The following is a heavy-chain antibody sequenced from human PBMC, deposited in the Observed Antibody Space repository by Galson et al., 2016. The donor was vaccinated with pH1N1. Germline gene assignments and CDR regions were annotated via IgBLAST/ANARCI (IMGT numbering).Heavy chain of an antibody. CDR3: ARGRRDSAYNWNLPLDY. V-gene: IGHV5-51*03. CDR2: IYPNISDT. J-gene: IGHJ4*02. Sequence: QSGAEVKKPGESLKISCSGAGYRFSTYWIGWVRQMPGRGLEWMAIIYPNISDTKYNPSFEGQVTISADRSIRTAYLQWSSLKASDTAIYYCARGRRDSAYNWNLPLDYWGQGTLVTVSS. CDR1: GYRFSTYW. D-gene: IGHD1-20*01.